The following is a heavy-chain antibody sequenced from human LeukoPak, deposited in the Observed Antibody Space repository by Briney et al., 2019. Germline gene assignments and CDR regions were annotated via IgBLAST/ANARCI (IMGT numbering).Heavy chain of an antibody. CDR2: ISYDGSNK. CDR3: ASTGSY. J-gene: IGHJ4*02. D-gene: IGHD1-26*01. CDR1: GFTFSSYG. Sequence: PGGSLRLSCAASGFTFSSYGMHWVRQAPGKGLEWVAVISYDGSNKYYADSVKGRFTISRDNSKNTLYLQMNSLRAEDTAVYYCASTGSYWGQGTLVTVSS. V-gene: IGHV3-30*03.